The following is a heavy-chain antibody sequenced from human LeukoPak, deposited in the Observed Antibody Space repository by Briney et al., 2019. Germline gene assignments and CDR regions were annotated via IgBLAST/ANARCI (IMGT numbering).Heavy chain of an antibody. CDR2: ISAYNGNT. CDR3: ARDKSNYGSGSYYGY. V-gene: IGHV1-18*01. J-gene: IGHJ4*02. D-gene: IGHD3-10*01. CDR1: GYTFTSYG. Sequence: ASVKVSCKASGYTFTSYGISWVRQAPGRGLEWMGWISAYNGNTNYAQKLQGRVTMTTDTSTSTAYMELRSLRSDDTVVYYCARDKSNYGSGSYYGYWGQGTLVTVSS.